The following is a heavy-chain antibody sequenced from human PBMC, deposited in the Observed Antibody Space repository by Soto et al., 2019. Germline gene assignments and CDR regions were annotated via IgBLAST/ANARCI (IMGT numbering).Heavy chain of an antibody. Sequence: AWGSLXLSCAASGFXFSSYAINWVRQAPGKGLEWVSAISGNGGTTDYAAPVKGRFTISRDDSKNTLYLQMNSLKTEDTAVYYCTTEVWFGEGPIDYWGQGTLVTVSS. CDR1: GFXFSSYA. CDR3: TTEVWFGEGPIDY. CDR2: ISGNGGTT. D-gene: IGHD3-10*01. J-gene: IGHJ4*02. V-gene: IGHV3-15*07.